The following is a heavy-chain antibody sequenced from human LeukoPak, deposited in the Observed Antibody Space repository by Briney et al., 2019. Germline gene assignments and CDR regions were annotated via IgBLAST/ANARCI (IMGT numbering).Heavy chain of an antibody. CDR2: IIPIFGTA. Sequence: SVKVSCKASGGTFSSYAISWVRQAPGQGLEWMGRIIPIFGTANYAQKFQGRVTITADKSTSTAYMELSSLRSKDTAVYYCASGSPSTYYYDSSGPWGQGTLVTVSS. CDR1: GGTFSSYA. D-gene: IGHD3-22*01. V-gene: IGHV1-69*06. J-gene: IGHJ4*02. CDR3: ASGSPSTYYYDSSGP.